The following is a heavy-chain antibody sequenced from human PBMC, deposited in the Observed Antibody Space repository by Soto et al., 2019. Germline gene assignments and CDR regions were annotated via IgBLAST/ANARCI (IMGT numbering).Heavy chain of an antibody. J-gene: IGHJ6*02. CDR3: ARSYDSSAYFPHYYYGTDV. V-gene: IGHV4-38-2*01. CDR2: IHHSGST. Sequence: SETLSLTCAVSGGSVTSGHYWDWIRQPPGKGLEWIGSIHHSGSTYYNPSLKSRVTISVDTSKNQLSLKLRSVTAADTAVYYCARSYDSSAYFPHYYYGTDVWRQPTTVTVS. D-gene: IGHD3-22*01. CDR1: GGSVTSGHY.